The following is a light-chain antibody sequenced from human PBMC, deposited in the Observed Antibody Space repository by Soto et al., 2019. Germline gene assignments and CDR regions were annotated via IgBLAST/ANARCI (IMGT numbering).Light chain of an antibody. J-gene: IGKJ1*01. Sequence: EIVLTQSPGTLSLSPGERATLSCRASQSVSSSYLAWYQHKPGQAPRLLIYDTSSRATGIPDRFSGSGSGTDFTLAISRLEPEDFAVYYCQQCGSSPSFGQGTKVELK. CDR2: DTS. CDR1: QSVSSSY. CDR3: QQCGSSPS. V-gene: IGKV3-20*01.